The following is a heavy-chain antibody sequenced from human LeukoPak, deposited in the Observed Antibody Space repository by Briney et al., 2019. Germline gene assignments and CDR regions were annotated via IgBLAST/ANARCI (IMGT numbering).Heavy chain of an antibody. CDR2: IYPGDSDT. J-gene: IGHJ4*02. CDR3: ARADIVVVPAVMADYFDY. Sequence: GESLKISCKGSGYSFTSYWIGWVRQMPGKGLEWMGIIYPGDSDTRYSPSFQGQVTISADKSISTAYLQWSSLKASDTAMYYCARADIVVVPAVMADYFDYWGQGTLVTVSS. V-gene: IGHV5-51*01. CDR1: GYSFTSYW. D-gene: IGHD2-2*01.